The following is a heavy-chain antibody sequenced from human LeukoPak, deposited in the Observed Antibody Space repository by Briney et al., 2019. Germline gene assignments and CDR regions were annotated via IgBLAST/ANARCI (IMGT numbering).Heavy chain of an antibody. Sequence: SLRLSGAGSGFTFNSYDMHWIRHAPGKGLEWVVLIGDDGSNKSYPDSVKGRFTISRDNSKNTLYLQMNSLSAEDTAVYYCARYVGGGNSGGFDYWGQGTLVIVSS. J-gene: IGHJ4*02. CDR1: GFTFNSYD. CDR2: IGDDGSNK. V-gene: IGHV3-33*01. D-gene: IGHD4-23*01. CDR3: ARYVGGGNSGGFDY.